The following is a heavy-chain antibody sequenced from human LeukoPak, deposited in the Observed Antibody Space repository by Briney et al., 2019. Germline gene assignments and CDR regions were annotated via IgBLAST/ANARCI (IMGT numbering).Heavy chain of an antibody. V-gene: IGHV4-39*07. J-gene: IGHJ3*02. D-gene: IGHD6-19*01. CDR3: ARRSFNSGSLVSHAFDI. CDR2: IYYSGNT. Sequence: SETLSLTCTVSGGSISSSYSYWGWIRQPPGKGLEWIGNIYYSGNTYYSPSLKSRVTISVDTSKNQFSLKLSSVTAADTAVYYCARRSFNSGSLVSHAFDIWGQGTMVTVSS. CDR1: GGSISSSYSY.